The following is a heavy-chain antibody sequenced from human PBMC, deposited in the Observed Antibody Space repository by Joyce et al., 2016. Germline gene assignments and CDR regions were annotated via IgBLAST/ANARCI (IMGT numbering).Heavy chain of an antibody. V-gene: IGHV1-69*01. J-gene: IGHJ4*02. CDR1: GGTFSDYN. CDR3: ATGYCSGGTCYSALGHN. D-gene: IGHD2-15*01. Sequence: QVQLTQSGAEVKKPGSSVKVSCQATGGTFSDYNIQWVRHAPGEGLEWMGGIIPVSGSAKYGENFQDRVTISADETTNTVYLEMRSLKSGDTATYYCATGYCSGGTCYSALGHNWGQGTLITVSS. CDR2: IIPVSGSA.